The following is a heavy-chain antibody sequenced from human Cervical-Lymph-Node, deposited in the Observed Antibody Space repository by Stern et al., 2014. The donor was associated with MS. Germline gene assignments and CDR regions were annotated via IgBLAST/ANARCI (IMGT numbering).Heavy chain of an antibody. V-gene: IGHV2-5*02. Sequence: QITLKESGPTLVKPTQTLTLTCTFSGFSLRTSGVAVGWIRQPPGKALEWLAPIYWDDDKRYSASLKSRLTITKDTPKNQVVLTMTNMDPVDTATYYCAHRHYSGWFDPWGQGILVTVSS. D-gene: IGHD5-18*01. J-gene: IGHJ5*02. CDR2: IYWDDDK. CDR3: AHRHYSGWFDP. CDR1: GFSLRTSGVA.